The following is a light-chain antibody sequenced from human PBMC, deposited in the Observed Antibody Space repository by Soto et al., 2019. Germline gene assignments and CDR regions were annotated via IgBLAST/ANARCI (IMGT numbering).Light chain of an antibody. CDR3: QQYDNWPYT. V-gene: IGKV3-15*01. J-gene: IGKJ2*01. CDR2: GAS. CDR1: QSVSNN. Sequence: EIVMTHSPATLSVSPGERATLSCRASQSVSNNLALYQQKPGQAPRLLIYGASTRATAIPGRFSGSASGTEFTLTISSLQSEDFAVYFCQQYDNWPYTFGQGTKVDIK.